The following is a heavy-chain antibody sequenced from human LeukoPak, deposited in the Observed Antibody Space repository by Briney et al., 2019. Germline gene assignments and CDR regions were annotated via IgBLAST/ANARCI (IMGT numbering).Heavy chain of an antibody. V-gene: IGHV4-59*01. Sequence: SETLSLTCTVSGGSISSYYWSWIRQPPGKGLEWIGYIYYSGSTNYNPSLRSRVTISVDTSKNQFSLKLSSVTAADTAVYYCARSHYGDYGDYWGQGTLVTVSS. CDR1: GGSISSYY. CDR3: ARSHYGDYGDY. CDR2: IYYSGST. D-gene: IGHD4-17*01. J-gene: IGHJ4*02.